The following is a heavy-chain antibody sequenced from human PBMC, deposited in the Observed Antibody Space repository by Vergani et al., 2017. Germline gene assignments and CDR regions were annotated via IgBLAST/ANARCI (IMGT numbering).Heavy chain of an antibody. J-gene: IGHJ4*02. CDR3: ARTESFILRYFHWAL. CDR2: IYHSGGA. D-gene: IGHD3-9*01. CDR1: GGTISSSSYL. V-gene: IGHV4-39*01. Sequence: QVQLQEAGPRLVKPSETLSLTCTVSGGTISSSSYLWGWIRQPPGKGLEWIGNIYHSGGAYYNPSLKGRVTISVDTSKNQFSLEVTSVTAADTAIYFCARTESFILRYFHWALWGQGTLVTVSS.